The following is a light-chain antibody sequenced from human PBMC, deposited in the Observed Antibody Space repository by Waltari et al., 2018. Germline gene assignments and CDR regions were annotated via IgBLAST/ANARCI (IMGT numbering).Light chain of an antibody. V-gene: IGLV2-14*03. CDR1: STDIGGYNY. Sequence: QSALTQPVSVSGSPGPSITIPCTGTSTDIGGYNYVSWYQQVPGKAPKLMIYDVSNRPSGVSSRFSGSKSGNTASLTISGLQAEDEADYFCSSYMDSSTLELFGGGTSLTVL. J-gene: IGLJ2*01. CDR3: SSYMDSSTLEL. CDR2: DVS.